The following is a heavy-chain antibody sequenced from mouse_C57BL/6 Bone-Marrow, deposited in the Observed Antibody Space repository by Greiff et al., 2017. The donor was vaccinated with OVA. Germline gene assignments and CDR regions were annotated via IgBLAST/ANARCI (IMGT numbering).Heavy chain of an antibody. V-gene: IGHV1-74*01. CDR1: GYTFTSYW. D-gene: IGHD1-1*01. Sequence: QVQLQQPGADLVKPGASVKVSCKASGYTFTSYWMHWVKQRPGQGLEWIGRIHPSDSDTNYNQKFKGKATLTVDKSSSTAYMQLSSLTSEDSAVYYCAIKEFDYYGSSSYAMDYWGQGTSVTVSS. CDR3: AIKEFDYYGSSSYAMDY. J-gene: IGHJ4*01. CDR2: IHPSDSDT.